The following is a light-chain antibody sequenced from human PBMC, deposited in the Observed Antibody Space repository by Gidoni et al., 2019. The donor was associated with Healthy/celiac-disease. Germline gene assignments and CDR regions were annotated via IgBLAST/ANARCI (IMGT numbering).Light chain of an antibody. CDR3: SSYTSISTPLWV. CDR2: DVS. J-gene: IGLJ3*02. Sequence: QAALTQPASESGSPGQSITITCTGTCSDVGGSNYVSWYQQHPGKAPKLLIYDVSNRPSGVSIRFSGSKSGNTASLTISALQSEDEAYYYCSSYTSISTPLWVFGGASKLTVL. V-gene: IGLV2-14*03. CDR1: CSDVGGSNY.